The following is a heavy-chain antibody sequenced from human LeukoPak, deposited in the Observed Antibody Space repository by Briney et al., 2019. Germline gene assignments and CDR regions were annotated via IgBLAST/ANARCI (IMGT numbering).Heavy chain of an antibody. CDR2: IYYSGST. J-gene: IGHJ4*02. CDR3: AREGSMTARPFVSIDY. Sequence: SETLSLTCTVSGGSISSSSSYWGWIRQPPGKGLEWIGSIYYSGSTYYNSSLKSRVTISVDTSKNQFSLKLSSVTAADTAVYYCAREGSMTARPFVSIDYWGQGTLVTVSS. CDR1: GGSISSSSSY. V-gene: IGHV4-39*02. D-gene: IGHD6-6*01.